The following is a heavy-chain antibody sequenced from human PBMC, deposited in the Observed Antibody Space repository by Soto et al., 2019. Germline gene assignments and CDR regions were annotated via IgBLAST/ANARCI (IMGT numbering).Heavy chain of an antibody. CDR1: GGSISSGDYY. V-gene: IGHV4-30-4*01. J-gene: IGHJ3*02. CDR3: ATPFPYGDWGDAFDI. D-gene: IGHD4-17*01. CDR2: IYYSGST. Sequence: QVQLQESGPGLVKPSQTLSLTCTVSGGSISSGDYYWSWIRQPPGKGLEWIGYIYYSGSTYYNPSLESRVTIAVDTSKNQFSLKLSSVTAADTAVYYCATPFPYGDWGDAFDIWGQGTMVTVSS.